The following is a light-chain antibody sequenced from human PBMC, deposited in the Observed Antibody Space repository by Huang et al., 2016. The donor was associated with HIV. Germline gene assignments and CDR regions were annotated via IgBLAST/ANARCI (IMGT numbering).Light chain of an antibody. CDR1: QSVSSN. CDR3: QQYNNWPPPYT. Sequence: EIVMTQSPATLSVSPGERATLSCRASQSVSSNLAWYQQKPGQAPRRLIDGAATRATGIPARFSGSGSGTEFTLTISSLQSEDFAVYYCQQYNNWPPPYTFGQGTKLEIK. V-gene: IGKV3-15*01. J-gene: IGKJ2*01. CDR2: GAA.